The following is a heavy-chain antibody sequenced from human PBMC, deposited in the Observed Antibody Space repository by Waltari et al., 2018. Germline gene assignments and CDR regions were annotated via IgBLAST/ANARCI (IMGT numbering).Heavy chain of an antibody. Sequence: QVQLQQWGAGLLKPSETLSLTCAVTGGSFSGYYWTWIRQPPGKGLGWIGEINHSGSTNYNPSLKSRVTISVDTSKNQFSLKLSSVTAADTAVYYCARVYIVVVVAATRYYYYYYMDVWGKGTTVTVSS. V-gene: IGHV4-34*01. CDR3: ARVYIVVVVAATRYYYYYYMDV. D-gene: IGHD2-15*01. CDR1: GGSFSGYY. CDR2: INHSGST. J-gene: IGHJ6*03.